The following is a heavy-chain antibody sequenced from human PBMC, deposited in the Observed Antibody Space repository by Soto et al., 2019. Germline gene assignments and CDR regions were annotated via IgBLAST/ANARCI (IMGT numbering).Heavy chain of an antibody. CDR1: GDSISRGAYY. Sequence: LSLTCTVSGDSISRGAYYWSWIRQHPGKGLEWIGSIYYNGNTYYNPSLKSRITISLDTSRNQFSLKLSSVTAADTAVYYCARLFYYDTSGSYYYFXYXGQGTLVTVSS. CDR3: ARLFYYDTSGSYYYFXY. CDR2: IYYNGNT. V-gene: IGHV4-31*03. D-gene: IGHD3-22*01. J-gene: IGHJ4*02.